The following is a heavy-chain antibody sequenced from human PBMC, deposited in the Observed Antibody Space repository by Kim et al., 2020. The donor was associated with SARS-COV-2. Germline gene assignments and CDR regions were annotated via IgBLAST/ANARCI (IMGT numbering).Heavy chain of an antibody. D-gene: IGHD4-17*01. CDR1: GYSFTSYW. V-gene: IGHV5-10-1*01. CDR2: IDPSDSYT. Sequence: GESLKISCKGSGYSFTSYWISWVRQMPGKGLEWMGRIDPSDSYTNYSPSFQGHVTISADKSISTAYLQWSSLKASDTAMYYCARHIETTEEVYYYYGMDVWGQGTTVTVSS. CDR3: ARHIETTEEVYYYYGMDV. J-gene: IGHJ6*02.